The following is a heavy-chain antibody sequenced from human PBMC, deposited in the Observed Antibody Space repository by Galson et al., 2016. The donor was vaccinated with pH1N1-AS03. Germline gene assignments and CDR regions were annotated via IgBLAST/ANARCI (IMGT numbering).Heavy chain of an antibody. J-gene: IGHJ4*02. Sequence: LRLSCAASGFTINNNCMSWVRQAPGKGLEWVSVIYGGGDTFYADSVKGRFTISRDNSKNTVYLQMNSLRVEDTAVYYCAREPWGSTQGEYWGQGTLVTVSS. V-gene: IGHV3-53*01. CDR1: GFTINNNC. CDR3: AREPWGSTQGEY. D-gene: IGHD3-16*01. CDR2: IYGGGDT.